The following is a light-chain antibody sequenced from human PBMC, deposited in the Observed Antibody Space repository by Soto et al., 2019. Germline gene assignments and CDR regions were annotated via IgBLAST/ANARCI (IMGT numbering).Light chain of an antibody. J-gene: IGKJ4*01. CDR2: GAS. Sequence: EIVLTQSPGTLSLSTWESATLSCRASQSVSRNYLAWSQQKPGQAPRILIYGASSRSTGIPERFSGSGSGTDFTLTRSRLDPDDFAVYNFKQYGSTPLTFGGGAKGESK. V-gene: IGKV3-20*01. CDR1: QSVSRNY. CDR3: KQYGSTPLT.